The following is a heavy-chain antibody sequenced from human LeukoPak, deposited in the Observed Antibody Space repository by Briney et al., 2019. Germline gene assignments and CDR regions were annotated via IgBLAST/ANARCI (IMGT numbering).Heavy chain of an antibody. Sequence: SETLSLTCAVYGGSFSGYYWSWIRQPPGEGLEWIGEINHSGSTNYNPSLKSRVTISVDTSKNQFSLKLSSVTAADTAVYYCARYRRIAVAGMFDYWGQGTLVTVSS. V-gene: IGHV4-34*01. D-gene: IGHD6-19*01. CDR2: INHSGST. CDR1: GGSFSGYY. J-gene: IGHJ4*02. CDR3: ARYRRIAVAGMFDY.